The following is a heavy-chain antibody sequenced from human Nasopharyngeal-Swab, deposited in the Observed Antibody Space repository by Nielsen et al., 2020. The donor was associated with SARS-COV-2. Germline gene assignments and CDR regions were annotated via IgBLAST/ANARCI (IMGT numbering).Heavy chain of an antibody. V-gene: IGHV3-48*03. CDR2: ISTSGNTI. CDR3: ARERWPYFFDF. D-gene: IGHD2-15*01. CDR1: GGSISSSSYY. Sequence: LSLTCTVSGGSISSSSYYWGWVRQAPGKGLEWVSYISTSGNTIYYADSVKGRFTISRDNAKNSLYLQMNSLRAEDTAVYYCARERWPYFFDFWGQGSLVTVSS. J-gene: IGHJ4*02.